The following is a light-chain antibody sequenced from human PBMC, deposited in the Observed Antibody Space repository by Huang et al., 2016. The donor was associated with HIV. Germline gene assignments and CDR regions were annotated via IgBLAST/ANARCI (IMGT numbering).Light chain of an antibody. CDR1: QSVSIY. Sequence: EIILTQSPATLSLSPGERATLSCRASQSVSIYLAWYQQKHGQAPRLLIYDASNRATGIPARFSGSGSGTDFTLTISSLEPEDFAVYYCQQRSNRPPLTFGGGTKVEIK. CDR3: QQRSNRPPLT. CDR2: DAS. V-gene: IGKV3-11*01. J-gene: IGKJ4*01.